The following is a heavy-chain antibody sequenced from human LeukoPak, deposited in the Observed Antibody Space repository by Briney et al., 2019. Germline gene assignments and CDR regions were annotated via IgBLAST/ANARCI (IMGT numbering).Heavy chain of an antibody. CDR3: ARVLRYFDWTYYYGMDV. J-gene: IGHJ6*02. CDR2: IHSGGST. V-gene: IGHV3-53*01. CDR1: GFTVSSNY. D-gene: IGHD3-9*01. Sequence: GGSLRLSCAASGFTVSSNYMSWVRQAPGKGLEWVSVIHSGGSTYYADSVKGRFTISRDNSKNTLYLQMNSLRAEDTAVYYCARVLRYFDWTYYYGMDVWGQGTTVTVSS.